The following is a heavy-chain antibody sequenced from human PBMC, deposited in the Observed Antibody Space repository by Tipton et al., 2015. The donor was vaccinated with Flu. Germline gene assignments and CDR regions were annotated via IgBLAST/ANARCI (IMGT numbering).Heavy chain of an antibody. V-gene: IGHV1-18*01. CDR1: GDSCTNYG. J-gene: IGHJ3*01. Sequence: QLVQSGAEVKKPGASVKVSCKASGDSCTNYGISGVRQAPGQGLEWMGWISPYSGDTNFAQMLQDRVTMTTDSSTSTAYVELRSLKSGDTALYFCAGGWQENAFDRWGQGTMVTVSS. D-gene: IGHD2-15*01. CDR3: AGGWQENAFDR. CDR2: ISPYSGDT.